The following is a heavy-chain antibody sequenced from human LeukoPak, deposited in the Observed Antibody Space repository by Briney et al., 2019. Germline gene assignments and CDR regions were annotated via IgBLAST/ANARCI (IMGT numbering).Heavy chain of an antibody. Sequence: GASVKVSCKVSGYTLTELSMHWVRQAPGKGLEWMGGFDPEDGETIYAQKFQGRVTITEDTSTDTAYMELSSLRSEDTAVYYCATGGPLYYYGSSGYSPLDYWGQGTLVTVSS. D-gene: IGHD3-22*01. V-gene: IGHV1-24*01. J-gene: IGHJ4*02. CDR1: GYTLTELS. CDR2: FDPEDGET. CDR3: ATGGPLYYYGSSGYSPLDY.